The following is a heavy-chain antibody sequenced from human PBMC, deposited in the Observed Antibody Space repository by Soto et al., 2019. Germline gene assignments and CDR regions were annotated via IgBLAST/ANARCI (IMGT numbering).Heavy chain of an antibody. CDR3: AKSPSTSYWFDL. Sequence: EVQLLESGGGLVQPGGSLRLSCAASGFTFSGDAMSWVRQAPGKGLEWVSAISGSGGSTYYADSVKGRFTISRDNSKNTLSLQMNSLRAEDTAVYYCAKSPSTSYWFDLWGQGTLVTVSS. CDR1: GFTFSGDA. CDR2: ISGSGGST. J-gene: IGHJ5*02. D-gene: IGHD2-2*01. V-gene: IGHV3-23*01.